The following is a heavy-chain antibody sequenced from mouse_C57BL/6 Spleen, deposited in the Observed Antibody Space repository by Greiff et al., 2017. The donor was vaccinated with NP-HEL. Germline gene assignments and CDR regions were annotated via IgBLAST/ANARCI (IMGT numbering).Heavy chain of an antibody. Sequence: VQLKESGAELVKPGASVKLSCTASGFNIKDYYMHWVKQRTEQGLEWIGRIVPEDGETKYAPTFQGKATITADTSSNTAYLQLSSLTSEDTAVYYCARFRGPSYYAMDYWGQGTSVTVSS. J-gene: IGHJ4*01. CDR3: ARFRGPSYYAMDY. CDR1: GFNIKDYY. V-gene: IGHV14-2*01. CDR2: IVPEDGET.